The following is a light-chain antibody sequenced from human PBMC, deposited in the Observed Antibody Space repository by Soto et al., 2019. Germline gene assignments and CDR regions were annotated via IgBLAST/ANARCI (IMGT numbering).Light chain of an antibody. CDR2: EVS. Sequence: QSALTQPASVSGSPGQSITISCTGTSSDVGGYNYVYWYQQHPGKAPKLMIYEVSNRPSGVSDRFSGSKSGNTASLTISGLRAEDEADYYCSSYTSSSSPYVFGTGTKLTVL. CDR1: SSDVGGYNY. J-gene: IGLJ1*01. V-gene: IGLV2-14*01. CDR3: SSYTSSSSPYV.